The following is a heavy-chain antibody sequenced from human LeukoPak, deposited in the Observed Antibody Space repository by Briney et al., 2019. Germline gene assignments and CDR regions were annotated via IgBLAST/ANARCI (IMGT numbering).Heavy chain of an antibody. V-gene: IGHV4-34*01. J-gene: IGHJ6*02. CDR2: INHSGST. CDR3: AREWESPYYYGMDV. D-gene: IGHD1-26*01. CDR1: GGSFSGYY. Sequence: SETLSLTCAVYGGSFSGYYWSWIRQPPGKGLEWIGEINHSGSTNYNPSLKSRVTMSVDTSKNQFSLKLSSVTAADTAVYYCAREWESPYYYGMDVWGQGTTVTVSS.